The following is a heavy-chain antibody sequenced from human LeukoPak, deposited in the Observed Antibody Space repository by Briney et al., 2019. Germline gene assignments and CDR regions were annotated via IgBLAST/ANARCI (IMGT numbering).Heavy chain of an antibody. J-gene: IGHJ4*02. CDR2: INPSGGST. V-gene: IGHV1-46*01. CDR3: ARDLDYYESSGRNY. D-gene: IGHD3-22*01. Sequence: ASVKLSCTASGYTFTIYYMHWVRHAPGQGLEWMGVINPSGGSTTYAQMCQGRVTMTRDTPTSTVYMELSSLRSKDTAVYYCARDLDYYESSGRNYWGQGTLVTVSS. CDR1: GYTFTIYY.